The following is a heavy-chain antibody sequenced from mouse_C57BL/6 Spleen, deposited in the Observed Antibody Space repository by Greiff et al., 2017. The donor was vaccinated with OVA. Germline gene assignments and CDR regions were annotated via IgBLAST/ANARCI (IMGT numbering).Heavy chain of an antibody. CDR2: INPSTGGT. V-gene: IGHV1-43*01. CDR1: GYSFTGYY. CDR3: ATGFDY. J-gene: IGHJ2*01. Sequence: KLQESGPELVKPGASVKISCKASGYSFTGYYMHWVKQSSEKSLEWIGDINPSTGGTSYNQKFKGKATLTVDKSSSTAYMQLKSLTSEDSAVYYCATGFDYWGQGTTLTVSS.